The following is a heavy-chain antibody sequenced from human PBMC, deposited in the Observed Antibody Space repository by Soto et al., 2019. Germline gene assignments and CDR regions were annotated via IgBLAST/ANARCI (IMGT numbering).Heavy chain of an antibody. J-gene: IGHJ4*02. CDR3: ARVSYYDSSGCGDY. CDR2: ISAYNGNT. CDR1: GYTFTSYG. Sequence: ASVKVSCKTSGYTFTSYGISWVRQAPGQGLEWMGWISAYNGNTNYAQKLQGRVTMTTDTSTSTAYMELRSLRSDDTAVYYCARVSYYDSSGCGDYWGQGTLVTVSS. D-gene: IGHD3-22*01. V-gene: IGHV1-18*04.